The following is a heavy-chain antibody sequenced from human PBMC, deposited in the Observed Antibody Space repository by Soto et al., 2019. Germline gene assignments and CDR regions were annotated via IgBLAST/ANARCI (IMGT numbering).Heavy chain of an antibody. V-gene: IGHV3-30*04. Sequence: GESLKISCAASGFTFSSYAMHWVRQAPGKGLEWVAVISYDGSNKYYADSVKGRFTISRDNSKNTLYLQMNSLRAEDTAVYYCARSKPLEWFFDYWGQGTLVTVSS. D-gene: IGHD3-3*01. CDR1: GFTFSSYA. J-gene: IGHJ4*02. CDR2: ISYDGSNK. CDR3: ARSKPLEWFFDY.